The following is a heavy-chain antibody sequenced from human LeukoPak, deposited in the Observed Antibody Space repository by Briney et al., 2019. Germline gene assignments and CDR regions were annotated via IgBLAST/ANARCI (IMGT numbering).Heavy chain of an antibody. J-gene: IGHJ4*02. CDR2: INHSGST. CDR1: GGSFSGYY. Sequence: SETLSLTCAVYGGSFSGYYWSWIRQPPGKGLEWIGEINHSGSTNYNPSLKSRVTISVDTSKNQFSLKLSSVTAADTAVYYCARGRRRLGPSHFDYWGQGTLVTVSS. CDR3: ARGRRRLGPSHFDY. D-gene: IGHD4-11*01. V-gene: IGHV4-34*01.